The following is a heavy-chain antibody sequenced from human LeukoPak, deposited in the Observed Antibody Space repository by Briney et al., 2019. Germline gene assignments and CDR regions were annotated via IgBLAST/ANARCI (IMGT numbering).Heavy chain of an antibody. CDR2: IYYTGGT. D-gene: IGHD7-27*01. J-gene: IGHJ1*01. Sequence: WETLSLTCTVSGGSISSYYWSWIRQPPGKGLEWIGYIYYTGGTTYNPSLKRRVTISVDTSRTQFSLKLSSVTAADTAVYYCARLAVSGHEYFQHWGQGTLVTVSS. V-gene: IGHV4-59*08. CDR1: GGSISSYY. CDR3: ARLAVSGHEYFQH.